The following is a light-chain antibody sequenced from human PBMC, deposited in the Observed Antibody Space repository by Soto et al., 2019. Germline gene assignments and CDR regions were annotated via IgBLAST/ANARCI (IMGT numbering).Light chain of an antibody. CDR3: QQYGSSPQT. CDR2: GAS. CDR1: QSVSSNY. V-gene: IGKV3-20*01. J-gene: IGKJ1*01. Sequence: EIVLTQSPGTLSLSPGERTTLSCRASQSVSSNYLAWYQQKPGQAPRLLIYGASNRATGVPDRFRGSGSGTDFTLTISRLEPEDFAVYYCQQYGSSPQTFGQGTKVEIK.